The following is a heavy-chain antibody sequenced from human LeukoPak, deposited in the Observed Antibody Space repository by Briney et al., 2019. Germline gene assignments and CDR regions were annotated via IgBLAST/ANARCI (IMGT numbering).Heavy chain of an antibody. V-gene: IGHV3-21*01. Sequence: GGSLRLSCAASGFTFSSYTMNWVRQAPGKGLEWVSSISSSSTYIYYADSVKGRFTISRDNAKNSLYLQMNSLRAEDTAVYYCARDRTIHPDAFDIWGQGTMVTVS. CDR3: ARDRTIHPDAFDI. CDR2: ISSSSTYI. J-gene: IGHJ3*02. CDR1: GFTFSSYT. D-gene: IGHD3-9*01.